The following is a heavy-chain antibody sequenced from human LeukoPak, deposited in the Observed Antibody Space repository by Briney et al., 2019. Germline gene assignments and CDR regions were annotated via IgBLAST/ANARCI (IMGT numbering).Heavy chain of an antibody. V-gene: IGHV3-21*01. Sequence: GGSLRLSGAASGFTFSSYSMNWVRQAPGQGLEWVSVISRESRNIFYADSVKGRFTVSRDNARSSLYLQMNSLRAEDTAVYYCATSPPGGPIDNWGQGTLVTVSS. CDR1: GFTFSSYS. CDR3: ATSPPGGPIDN. D-gene: IGHD3-16*01. J-gene: IGHJ4*02. CDR2: ISRESRNI.